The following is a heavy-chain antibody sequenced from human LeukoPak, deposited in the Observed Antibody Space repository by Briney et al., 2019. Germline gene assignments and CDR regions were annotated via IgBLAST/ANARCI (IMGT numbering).Heavy chain of an antibody. CDR2: INYSGNT. D-gene: IGHD6-19*01. CDR1: GFTFGDYA. V-gene: IGHV4-59*08. J-gene: IGHJ4*02. Sequence: PGGSLRLSCTASGFTFGDYAMSWFRQAPGKGLEWIGYINYSGNTNYNPSLKSRVTISVDTSKNQISLKLTSVTAADTAVYYCARGAAGMSGYWGQGTLVTVSS. CDR3: ARGAAGMSGY.